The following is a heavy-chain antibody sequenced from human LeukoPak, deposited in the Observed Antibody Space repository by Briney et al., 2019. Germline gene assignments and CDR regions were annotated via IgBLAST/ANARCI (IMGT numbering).Heavy chain of an antibody. CDR2: IKSKTDGGTT. D-gene: IGHD3-16*01. Sequence: PGGSLRLSCAASGFTFSNAWMSWVRQAPGKGLEWVGRIKSKTDGGTTDYAAPVKGRFTISRDDSKNTLYLQMNSLKTEDTAVYYCTTGGRWTRLGFDYWGQGTLVTVSS. J-gene: IGHJ4*02. V-gene: IGHV3-15*01. CDR1: GFTFSNAW. CDR3: TTGGRWTRLGFDY.